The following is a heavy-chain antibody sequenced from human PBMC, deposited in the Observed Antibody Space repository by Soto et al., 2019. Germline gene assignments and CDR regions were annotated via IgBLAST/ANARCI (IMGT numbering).Heavy chain of an antibody. D-gene: IGHD2-15*01. V-gene: IGHV1-18*01. CDR3: ARDIVVVVAATSIDY. CDR2: ISAYNGNT. Sequence: ASVKVSCKAYGYTFTSYGISWVRQATGQGLEWMGWISAYNGNTNYAQKLQGRVTMTTDTSTSTAYMELRSLRSDDTAAYYCARDIVVVVAATSIDYWGQGTLVTVSS. CDR1: GYTFTSYG. J-gene: IGHJ4*02.